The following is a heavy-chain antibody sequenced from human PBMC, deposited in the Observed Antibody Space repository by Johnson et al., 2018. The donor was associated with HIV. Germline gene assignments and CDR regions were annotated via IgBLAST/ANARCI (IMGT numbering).Heavy chain of an antibody. J-gene: IGHJ3*02. CDR2: IYSGGST. CDR3: ARDGTRYYYYSSGSRGTFDI. CDR1: EFTVSGGY. Sequence: VQLVESGGGLIQPGGSLRLSCAASEFTVSGGYMNWVRQAPGKGLEWVSVIYSGGSTYYADSVKGRLAISRDNAKSTLYLLMNYLTPEDTAMYYCARDGTRYYYYSSGSRGTFDIWGQGTMVTVSS. V-gene: IGHV3-66*03. D-gene: IGHD3-22*01.